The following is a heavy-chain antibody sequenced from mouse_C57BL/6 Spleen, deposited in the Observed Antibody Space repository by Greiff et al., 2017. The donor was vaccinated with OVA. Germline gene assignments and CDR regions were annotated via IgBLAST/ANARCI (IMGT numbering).Heavy chain of an antibody. CDR1: GYAFSSYW. V-gene: IGHV1-80*01. J-gene: IGHJ1*03. D-gene: IGHD1-1*01. CDR3: ARADYYGSSFGYFEV. Sequence: VQLQQSGAELVKPGASVKISCKASGYAFSSYWMNWVKQRPGKGLEWIGQIYPGDGDTNYNGKFKGKATLTADKSSSTAYMQLSSLTSEDSAVYFGARADYYGSSFGYFEVWGTGTTVTVAS. CDR2: IYPGDGDT.